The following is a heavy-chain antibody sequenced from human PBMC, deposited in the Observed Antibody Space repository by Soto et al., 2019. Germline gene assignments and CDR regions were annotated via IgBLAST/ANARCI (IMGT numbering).Heavy chain of an antibody. CDR3: GNWVEGSNVYFDY. CDR1: GFTLSMYS. V-gene: IGHV3-23*01. D-gene: IGHD6-13*01. CDR2: ISGSGTNA. J-gene: IGHJ4*02. Sequence: GGSLRLSCEVSGFTLSMYSMTWVRQAPGKGLEWVSAISGSGTNAYYADSVKGRFTISRDNSKNTLYLQMNSLRAEDTAVYYCGNWVEGSNVYFDYWGRGTLVTVSS.